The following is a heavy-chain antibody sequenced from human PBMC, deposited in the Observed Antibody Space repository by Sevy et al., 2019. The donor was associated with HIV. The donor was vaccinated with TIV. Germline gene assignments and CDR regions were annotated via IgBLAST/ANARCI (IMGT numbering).Heavy chain of an antibody. CDR3: ARESIAVAGIGYYFDY. J-gene: IGHJ4*02. Sequence: GGSLRLSCAASVFTYSSYGTHWVRQAPGKGLEWVAVIWYDGSNKEYADSVKGRFTISRDNSKNTLYVQMNSLRAEDTAVYYCARESIAVAGIGYYFDYWGQGTLVTVSS. CDR2: IWYDGSNK. CDR1: VFTYSSYG. V-gene: IGHV3-33*01. D-gene: IGHD6-19*01.